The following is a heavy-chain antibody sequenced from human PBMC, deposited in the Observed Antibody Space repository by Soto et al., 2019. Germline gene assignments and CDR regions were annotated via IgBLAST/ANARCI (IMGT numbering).Heavy chain of an antibody. CDR1: GHSISSSSYY. CDR2: IYYSGYT. V-gene: IGHV4-39*01. J-gene: IGHJ6*02. Sequence: SDTLSLTCTVSGHSISSSSYYWGLFRQPPRKGLEWIGSIYYSGYTYYNPSLKSRVTISVDTSKNQFSLKLSSVTAADTAVYYCARVVGWLQIRFNYYAMDVWGQGTTIT. CDR3: ARVVGWLQIRFNYYAMDV. D-gene: IGHD1-26*01.